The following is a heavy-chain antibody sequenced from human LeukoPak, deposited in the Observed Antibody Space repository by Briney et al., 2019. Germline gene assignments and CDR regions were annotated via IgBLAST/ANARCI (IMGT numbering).Heavy chain of an antibody. J-gene: IGHJ4*02. CDR2: IYTSGST. Sequence: SETLSLTCAVYGGSFSGYYWSWIRHPPGKGLEWIGRIYTSGSTNYNPSLKSRVTMSVDTSKNQFSLKLSSVTAADTAVYYCARDGWIPAGGANFDYWGQGTLVTVPS. CDR1: GGSFSGYY. D-gene: IGHD5-18*01. V-gene: IGHV4-4*07. CDR3: ARDGWIPAGGANFDY.